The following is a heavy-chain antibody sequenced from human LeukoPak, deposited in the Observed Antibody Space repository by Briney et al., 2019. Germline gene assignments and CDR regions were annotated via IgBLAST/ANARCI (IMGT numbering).Heavy chain of an antibody. J-gene: IGHJ4*02. CDR3: ARDLAGATRGLGY. CDR2: INPNSGGT. D-gene: IGHD1-26*01. V-gene: IGHV1-2*02. Sequence: GASVKVSCKASGYTFTGYYMHWVRQAPGQGLAWMGWINPNSGGTSYAQKFQGRVTMTRDTSISTAYMELSRLSSDDSAVYYCARDLAGATRGLGYWGQGTLVTVSP. CDR1: GYTFTGYY.